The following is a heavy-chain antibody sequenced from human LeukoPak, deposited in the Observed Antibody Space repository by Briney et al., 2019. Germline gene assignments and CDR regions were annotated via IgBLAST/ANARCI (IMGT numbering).Heavy chain of an antibody. V-gene: IGHV3-48*01. CDR3: ARDFRDVWGSLGFVY. J-gene: IGHJ4*02. D-gene: IGHD3-16*01. CDR2: IGSSSSTI. Sequence: GGSLRLSCATSGFTFSSYSMNWVRQAPGKGLEWVSYIGSSSSTIYYADSVKGRFTISRDNAKNSLYLQMNSLRAEDTAVYYCARDFRDVWGSLGFVYWGQGTLVTVSS. CDR1: GFTFSSYS.